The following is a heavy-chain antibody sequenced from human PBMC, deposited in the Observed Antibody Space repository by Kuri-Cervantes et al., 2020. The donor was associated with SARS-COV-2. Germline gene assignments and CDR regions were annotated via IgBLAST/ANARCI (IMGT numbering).Heavy chain of an antibody. CDR1: ESTFSSYA. V-gene: IGHV3-30-3*02. CDR3: AKNRHSSSLTYFDY. Sequence: LSLTCAASESTFSSYAMHWVRPAPGKGLEWVGVISYDRSNKDYADSVRGLFTISRDNSNNTLYLQMNSLRAEDTAVYYCAKNRHSSSLTYFDYWGQGALVTVSS. D-gene: IGHD6-13*01. J-gene: IGHJ4*02. CDR2: ISYDRSNK.